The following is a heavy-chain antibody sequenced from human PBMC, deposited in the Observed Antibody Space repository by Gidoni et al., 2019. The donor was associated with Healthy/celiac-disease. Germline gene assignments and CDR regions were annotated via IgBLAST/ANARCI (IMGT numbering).Heavy chain of an antibody. D-gene: IGHD3-10*01. CDR2: ISAYNGNT. V-gene: IGHV1-18*01. CDR3: AGDYYGSGSYSAWFDP. Sequence: QIQLVQSGVEVKKPGASVKVPCKASGYTFNSDGISCVRQAPGQGREWMGWISAYNGNTNYAQKIQGRVTMTTDTSTSTAYMELRSLRSDDTAVYYCAGDYYGSGSYSAWFDPWGQGTLVTVSS. CDR1: GYTFNSDG. J-gene: IGHJ5*02.